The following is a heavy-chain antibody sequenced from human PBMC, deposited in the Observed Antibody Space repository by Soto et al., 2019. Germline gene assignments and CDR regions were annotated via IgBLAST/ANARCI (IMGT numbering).Heavy chain of an antibody. Sequence: GASVKVSCKASGGTFSSYAISWVRQAPGQGLEWMGGIIPIFGTANYAQKFQGRVTITADESTSTAYMELSSLRSEDTAVYYCASESNGSIAVAGTFDYWGQGTLVTVSS. J-gene: IGHJ4*02. CDR3: ASESNGSIAVAGTFDY. CDR1: GGTFSSYA. D-gene: IGHD6-19*01. CDR2: IIPIFGTA. V-gene: IGHV1-69*13.